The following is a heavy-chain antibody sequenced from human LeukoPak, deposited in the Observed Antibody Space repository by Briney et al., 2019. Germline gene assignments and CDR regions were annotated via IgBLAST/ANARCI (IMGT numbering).Heavy chain of an antibody. CDR3: ARDHQAVATGDFDY. CDR2: IIPIFGTA. Sequence: GASVKVSCKASGGTFSSYAISWVRQAPGQGLEWMGGIIPIFGTANYAQKFQGRVTITADESTSTAYMELSSLRSEDTAVYYCARDHQAVATGDFDYWGQGTLVTVSS. CDR1: GGTFSSYA. J-gene: IGHJ4*02. V-gene: IGHV1-69*13. D-gene: IGHD5-12*01.